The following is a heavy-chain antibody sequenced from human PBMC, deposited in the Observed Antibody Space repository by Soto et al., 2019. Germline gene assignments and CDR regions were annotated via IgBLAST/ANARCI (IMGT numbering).Heavy chain of an antibody. CDR1: GGTFSTSA. V-gene: IGHV1-69*12. Sequence: QVQLMQSGAEVKKPGSSVKVSCKASGGTFSTSAISWVRQAPGEVLEWVGGIMPVFATPDYAQKFQVRVTISADESTTTAYLELTSLTTDDTAVYYCAREKDRQQLGGNYYDIFDVWGQGTAITVSS. D-gene: IGHD3-3*02. CDR3: AREKDRQQLGGNYYDIFDV. CDR2: IMPVFATP. J-gene: IGHJ6*02.